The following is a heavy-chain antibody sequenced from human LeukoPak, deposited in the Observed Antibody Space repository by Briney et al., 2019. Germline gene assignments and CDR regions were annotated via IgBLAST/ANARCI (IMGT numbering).Heavy chain of an antibody. J-gene: IGHJ4*02. V-gene: IGHV3-73*01. D-gene: IGHD3/OR15-3a*01. CDR3: TRQGTGYYRNLDY. CDR1: GFTFSGSA. Sequence: GGSLRLSCAASGFTFSGSAMHWVRQASGKGLEWVGRIRSKANSYATAYAASVKGRFTISRDDSKNTAYLQMNSLKTEDTAVYYCTRQGTGYYRNLDYWGQGTLVTVSS. CDR2: IRSKANSYAT.